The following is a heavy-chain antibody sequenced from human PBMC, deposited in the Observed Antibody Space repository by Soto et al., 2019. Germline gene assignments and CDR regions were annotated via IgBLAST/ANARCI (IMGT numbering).Heavy chain of an antibody. CDR1: GFTFSSYA. V-gene: IGHV3-30-3*01. J-gene: IGHJ4*02. CDR2: ISYDGSNK. CDR3: ARDAVDGGYFDY. D-gene: IGHD2-15*01. Sequence: QVQLVESGGGVVQPGRSLRLSCAASGFTFSSYAMHWVRQAPGTGLEWVEVISYDGSNKYYADSVKGRFTISRDNSKNTLYLQMNSMRAEDTAVYYCARDAVDGGYFDYWGQGTLVTVSS.